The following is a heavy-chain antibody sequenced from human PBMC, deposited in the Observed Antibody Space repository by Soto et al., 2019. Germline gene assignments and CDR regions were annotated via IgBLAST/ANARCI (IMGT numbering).Heavy chain of an antibody. V-gene: IGHV4-4*02. CDR1: GGSISSSNW. J-gene: IGHJ6*02. CDR2: IYHSGST. CDR3: ARDFRNYYYYYGMDV. Sequence: PWETLSLTCAVSGGSISSSNWWSWVRQPPGKGLEWIGEIYHSGSTNYNPSLKSRVAISVDKSKNQFSLKLSSVTAADTAVYYCARDFRNYYYYYGMDVWGQGTTVTVSS.